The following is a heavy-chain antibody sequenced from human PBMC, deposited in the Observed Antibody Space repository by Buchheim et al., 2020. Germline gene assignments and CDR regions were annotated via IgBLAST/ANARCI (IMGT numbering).Heavy chain of an antibody. CDR3: ARGLRADAVGATTLNWFDP. D-gene: IGHD1-26*01. CDR1: GYTFTSYY. Sequence: QVQLVQSGAEVKKPGASVKVSCKASGYTFTSYYIHWVRQAPGQGLEWMGIINPRGGKINYAQKFQGSINMTRDKSKSTVHMEVSSLRSEDTAVYYCARGLRADAVGATTLNWFDPWGQGSL. CDR2: INPRGGKI. J-gene: IGHJ5*02. V-gene: IGHV1-46*01.